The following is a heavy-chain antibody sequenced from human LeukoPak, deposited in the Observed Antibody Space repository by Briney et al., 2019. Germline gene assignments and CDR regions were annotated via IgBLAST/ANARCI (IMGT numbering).Heavy chain of an antibody. CDR3: AREVYYYDSSGYLNWFDP. J-gene: IGHJ5*02. D-gene: IGHD3-22*01. V-gene: IGHV3-33*01. Sequence: GGSLRLSCAASGFTFSSYGMHWVRQAPGEGLEWVAVIWYDGSNKYYADSVKGRFTISRDNSKNTLYLQMNSLRAEDTAVYYCAREVYYYDSSGYLNWFDPWGQGTLVTVSS. CDR1: GFTFSSYG. CDR2: IWYDGSNK.